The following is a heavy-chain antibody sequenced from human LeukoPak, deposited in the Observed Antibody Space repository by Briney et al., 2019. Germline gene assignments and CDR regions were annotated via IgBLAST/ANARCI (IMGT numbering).Heavy chain of an antibody. CDR3: ARDGERRTPAAAGNGEVDY. CDR1: GYIFTGYY. J-gene: IGHJ4*02. Sequence: ASVKVSCKTSGYIFTGYYIHWVRQAPGQGLEWMGWINPNSGGTKYGQKFQGRVTMTRDTSISTAYMELSRLRSDDTAVYYCARDGERRTPAAAGNGEVDYWGKGTLVTVSS. V-gene: IGHV1-2*02. D-gene: IGHD6-25*01. CDR2: INPNSGGT.